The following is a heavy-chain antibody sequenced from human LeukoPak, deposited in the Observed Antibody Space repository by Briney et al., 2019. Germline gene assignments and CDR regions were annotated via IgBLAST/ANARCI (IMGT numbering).Heavy chain of an antibody. J-gene: IGHJ6*03. D-gene: IGHD3-22*01. V-gene: IGHV4-39*01. CDR1: GGSISSSSFY. Sequence: SETLSLTCTVSGGSISSSSFYWGWIRQPPGKGLEWIGSIYYSGSTYYNPSLKSRVTISVDTSKNQFSLKLCSVTAADTAVYYCARHPPPLQYDSSYYMDVWGKGTTVTVSS. CDR2: IYYSGST. CDR3: ARHPPPLQYDSSYYMDV.